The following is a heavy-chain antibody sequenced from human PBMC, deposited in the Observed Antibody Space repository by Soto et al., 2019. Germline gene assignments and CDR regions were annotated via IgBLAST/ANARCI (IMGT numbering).Heavy chain of an antibody. Sequence: SVKVSCKASGGTFSSYAISWVRQAPGQGLEWMGGIIPIFGTANYAQKFQGRVTITADKSTSTAYMELSSLRSEDTAVYYCARTTPDRDGYMNWFDPWGQGTLVTVSS. CDR2: IIPIFGTA. CDR1: GGTFSSYA. J-gene: IGHJ5*02. D-gene: IGHD5-12*01. CDR3: ARTTPDRDGYMNWFDP. V-gene: IGHV1-69*06.